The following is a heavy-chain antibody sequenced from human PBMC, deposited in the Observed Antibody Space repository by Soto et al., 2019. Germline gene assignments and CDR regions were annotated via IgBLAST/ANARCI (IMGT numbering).Heavy chain of an antibody. J-gene: IGHJ5*02. CDR2: IYYSGST. Sequence: SETLSLTCTVSGGSISSGGYYWSWIRQHPGKGLEWIGYIYYSGSTYYNPSLKSRVTISVDTSKNQFSLKLSSVTAADTAVYYCAREDSSSSEQGSWFDPWGQGTLVTVSS. V-gene: IGHV4-31*03. CDR1: GGSISSGGYY. D-gene: IGHD6-6*01. CDR3: AREDSSSSEQGSWFDP.